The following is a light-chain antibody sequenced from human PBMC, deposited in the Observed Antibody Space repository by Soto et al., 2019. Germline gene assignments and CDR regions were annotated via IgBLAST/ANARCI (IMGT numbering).Light chain of an antibody. CDR2: KVS. CDR3: CSFARSSTWI. J-gene: IGLJ2*01. V-gene: IGLV2-23*02. Sequence: QSVLTQPASVSGSPGQSITISCTGTNSDVGNYNHVSWYQQHPGKAPKLMIYKVSKRPSGVSNRFSGSKSANTASLTISGLQAEDEAVYYCCSFARSSTWIFGGGTKVTVL. CDR1: NSDVGNYNH.